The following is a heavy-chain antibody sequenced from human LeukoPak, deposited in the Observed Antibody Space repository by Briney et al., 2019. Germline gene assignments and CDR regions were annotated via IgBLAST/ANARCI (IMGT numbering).Heavy chain of an antibody. D-gene: IGHD4-17*01. CDR2: INPSGGSR. V-gene: IGHV1-46*01. CDR1: GYSFTSYY. CDR3: ARLYGVYDSSDY. Sequence: ASVKVSCKASGYSFTSYYMHWVRQAPGQGLEWVVMINPSGGSRTYTLNFQGRVTVTRDTSTSTVHMELSSLRSEDTAVYYCARLYGVYDSSDYWGQGTLVTVSS. J-gene: IGHJ4*02.